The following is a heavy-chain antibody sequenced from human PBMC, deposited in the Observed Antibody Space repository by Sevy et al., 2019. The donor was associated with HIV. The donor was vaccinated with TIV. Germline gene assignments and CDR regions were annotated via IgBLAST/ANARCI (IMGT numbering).Heavy chain of an antibody. CDR1: GFTFSYNG. V-gene: IGHV3-64D*06. D-gene: IGHD2-2*01. CDR3: LRDLLRLVVVPGASFDH. CDR2: ISSNGGST. Sequence: EGSLRLSCSASGFTFSYNGMYWVRQAPGKGLQYVSGISSNGGSTDYADSVKGRFTISRDNSKNTLYLQMSSLRPEDTAVYYCLRDLLRLVVVPGASFDHWGQGTLVTVSS. J-gene: IGHJ4*02.